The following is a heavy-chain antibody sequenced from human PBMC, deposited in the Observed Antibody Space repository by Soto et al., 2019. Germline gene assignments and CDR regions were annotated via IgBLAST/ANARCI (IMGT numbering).Heavy chain of an antibody. CDR2: ISYDGSNK. CDR3: AKDQTYSLRFLEWFQAHMDV. J-gene: IGHJ6*02. V-gene: IGHV3-30*18. CDR1: GFTFSSYS. D-gene: IGHD3-3*01. Sequence: GGSLRLSCAASGFTFSSYSMNWVRQAPGRGLEWVAVISYDGSNKYYADSVKGRFTISRDNSKNTLYLQMNSLRAEDTAVYYCAKDQTYSLRFLEWFQAHMDVWGQGTTVTVSS.